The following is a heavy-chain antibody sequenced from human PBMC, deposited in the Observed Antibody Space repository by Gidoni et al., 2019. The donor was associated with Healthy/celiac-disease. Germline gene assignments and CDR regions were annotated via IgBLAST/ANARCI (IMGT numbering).Heavy chain of an antibody. Sequence: EVQLVESGGGLVQPGGSLRLSCAASGFTVSSNYMSWVRQAPGKGLEWVSVIYSGGSTYYADSVKGRFTISRDNSKNTLYLQMNSLRAEDTAVYYCARDLNTVTTFDYWGQGTLVTVSS. J-gene: IGHJ4*02. D-gene: IGHD4-17*01. CDR1: GFTVSSNY. CDR2: IYSGGST. CDR3: ARDLNTVTTFDY. V-gene: IGHV3-66*01.